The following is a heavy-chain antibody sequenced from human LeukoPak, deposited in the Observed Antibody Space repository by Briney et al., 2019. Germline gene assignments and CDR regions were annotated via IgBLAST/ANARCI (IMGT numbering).Heavy chain of an antibody. Sequence: GGSLRLSCAASGFPFSSYSMNWVRQAPGKGLEWVAYISASGSNIYYLDSVRGRFTVSRDNAMNSLFLQMDRPRAEDTAVYYCVRVTGTYFDFWGQGTLVTVSS. CDR3: VRVTGTYFDF. J-gene: IGHJ4*02. CDR2: ISASGSNI. CDR1: GFPFSSYS. D-gene: IGHD1-1*01. V-gene: IGHV3-48*01.